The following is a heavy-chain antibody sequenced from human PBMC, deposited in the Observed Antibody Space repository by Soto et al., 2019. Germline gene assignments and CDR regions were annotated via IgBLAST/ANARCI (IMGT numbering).Heavy chain of an antibody. CDR2: IYYDGTT. Sequence: SETLSLTCTVPSGSISSTSYYWAWIRQPPGKGLEWIGAIYYDGTTYYTESLKSRVSISVDTSKNQFSLKVTSVTAADTAVYFCARQGRNTKIVLVKHYAADFWAQVNAVT. J-gene: IGHJ6*02. V-gene: IGHV4-39*01. CDR3: ARQGRNTKIVLVKHYAADF. D-gene: IGHD3-22*01. CDR1: SGSISSTSYY.